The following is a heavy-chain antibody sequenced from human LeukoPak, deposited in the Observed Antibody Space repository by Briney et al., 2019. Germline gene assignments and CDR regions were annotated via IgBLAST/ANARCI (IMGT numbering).Heavy chain of an antibody. J-gene: IGHJ4*02. CDR3: ARGFDSRFFND. Sequence: GGSLRLSCVDSGFNFRSYWMRWVRQAPGKGLEWVANTKQDDSEKYYVDSVKGRFSISRDNAKNSLYLQMNSLRVEDTAVYYCARGFDSRFFNDWGQGTLVTVSS. V-gene: IGHV3-7*01. CDR2: TKQDDSEK. D-gene: IGHD3-22*01. CDR1: GFNFRSYW.